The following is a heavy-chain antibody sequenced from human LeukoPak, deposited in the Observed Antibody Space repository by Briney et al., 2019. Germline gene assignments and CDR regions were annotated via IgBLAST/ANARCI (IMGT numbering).Heavy chain of an antibody. D-gene: IGHD3-22*01. V-gene: IGHV3-30*02. CDR1: GFTFNNYG. J-gene: IGHJ4*02. Sequence: RGSLRLSCAASGFTFNNYGMHWVRQAPGKGLEWVAFIQYDGSNKYYADSVKGRFTISRDNSKNTLYLQMNSLRTEDTAVYYCAKFADDYYDSSGYYDDYWGQGTLVTVSS. CDR3: AKFADDYYDSSGYYDDY. CDR2: IQYDGSNK.